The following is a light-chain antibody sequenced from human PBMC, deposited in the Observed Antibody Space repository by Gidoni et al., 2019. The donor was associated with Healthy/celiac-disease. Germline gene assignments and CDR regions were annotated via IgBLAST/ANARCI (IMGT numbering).Light chain of an antibody. CDR2: AAS. CDR3: QQCYSTPGT. CDR1: QSISSY. J-gene: IGKJ3*01. Sequence: DIQMTQSPSSLSASVGDRVTITCRASQSISSYLNWYQQKPWKAPKLLIYAASSLQSGVPSRFSGSVSGTDFTLSIISLQPEAFATSYCQQCYSTPGTFGPRTKVDLK. V-gene: IGKV1-39*01.